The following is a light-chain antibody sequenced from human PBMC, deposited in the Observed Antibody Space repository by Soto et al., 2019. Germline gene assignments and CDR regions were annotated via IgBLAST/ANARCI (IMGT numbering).Light chain of an antibody. Sequence: DIQMTQSPSSVSASVGDRVTISCRASEDINSRLAWYQQKPGNAPKLLIYAAFILQSGVPSRFSGYGSGTEFTLTISGLQSEDFAVYYCQQYNNWPLITFGQGTRLEI. CDR1: EDINSR. CDR3: QQYNNWPLIT. V-gene: IGKV1-12*01. CDR2: AAF. J-gene: IGKJ5*01.